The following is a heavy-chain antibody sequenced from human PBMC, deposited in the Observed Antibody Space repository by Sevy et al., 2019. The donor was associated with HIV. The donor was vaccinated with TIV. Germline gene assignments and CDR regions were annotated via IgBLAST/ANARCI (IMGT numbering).Heavy chain of an antibody. V-gene: IGHV3-74*01. D-gene: IGHD3-16*01. Sequence: GGSLRLSCAGSGFSITSYWMHWVRQAPGKGLVWVSRMNEDGSVTNHADSVRGRFTISRDNAKNTLDLQMNSQRVEDTAVYYCVKDFGGPTDYWGQGTLVTVSS. CDR2: MNEDGSVT. J-gene: IGHJ4*02. CDR1: GFSITSYW. CDR3: VKDFGGPTDY.